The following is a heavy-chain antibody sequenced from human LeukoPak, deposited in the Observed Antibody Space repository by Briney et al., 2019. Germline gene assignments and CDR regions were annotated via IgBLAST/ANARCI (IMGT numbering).Heavy chain of an antibody. D-gene: IGHD3-10*01. J-gene: IGHJ5*02. CDR2: INHSGGT. CDR1: GGSFSGYY. Sequence: PSETLSLTCAVYGGSFSGYYWSWIGQPPGKGLEWIGEINHSGGTNYNPSLKSRVTISVDTSKNQFSLKLSSVTAADTAVYYCARGPPPRITMVRGISWFDPWGQGTLVTVSS. CDR3: ARGPPPRITMVRGISWFDP. V-gene: IGHV4-34*01.